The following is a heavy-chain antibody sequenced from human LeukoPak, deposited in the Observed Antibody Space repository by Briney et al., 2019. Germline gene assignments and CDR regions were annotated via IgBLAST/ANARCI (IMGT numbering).Heavy chain of an antibody. CDR2: INGDGSTT. CDR1: GFTFSSDW. J-gene: IGHJ4*02. V-gene: IGHV3-74*03. Sequence: GGSLRLSCAASGFTFSSDWMHWVRQAPGKGLVWVSRINGDGSTTAYADSVKGRFTISRDNAKNTLYLQMNSLRVEDTAVYYCARGAAPQGYWGQGTLVTASS. D-gene: IGHD2-15*01. CDR3: ARGAAPQGY.